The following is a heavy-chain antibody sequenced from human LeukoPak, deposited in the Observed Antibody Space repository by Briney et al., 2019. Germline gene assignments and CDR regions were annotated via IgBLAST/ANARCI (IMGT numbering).Heavy chain of an antibody. Sequence: PSETLSLTCTVSGGSISSYYWSWIRQPPGKGLEWIGYIYYSGSTNYNPSLKSRVTISVDTSKNQFSLKLSSVTAADTAVYYCARVNPVDNWFDPSGQGTLVTVSS. CDR2: IYYSGST. V-gene: IGHV4-59*01. D-gene: IGHD2-2*01. CDR3: ARVNPVDNWFDP. CDR1: GGSISSYY. J-gene: IGHJ5*02.